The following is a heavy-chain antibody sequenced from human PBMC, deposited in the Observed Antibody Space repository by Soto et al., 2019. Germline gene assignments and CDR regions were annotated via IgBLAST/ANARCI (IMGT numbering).Heavy chain of an antibody. J-gene: IGHJ4*02. CDR1: GVSFSSFG. D-gene: IGHD2-8*01. CDR3: AKDFLRYCTTGSCYYFNF. V-gene: IGHV3-30*18. Sequence: XGDLILCCAAVGVSFSSFGMQWVSQAPGRGLECVALTSYDGNNKYYADSGKGRFTISRDNSKNTLYLQMNSLRVEDTAVYYCAKDFLRYCTTGSCYYFNFWGQGTLVTVSS. CDR2: TSYDGNNK.